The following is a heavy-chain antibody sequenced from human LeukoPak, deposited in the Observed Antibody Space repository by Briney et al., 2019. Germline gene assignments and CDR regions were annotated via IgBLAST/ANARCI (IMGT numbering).Heavy chain of an antibody. Sequence: GGSLRLSCAASKFTFSSYWMSWVRQAPGKGLEWVANIKQDGSVQFYMDSLKGRFSVSRDNAKNSLYLQMNSLRAEDTAVYYCAKGGTGDSDYFDYWGQGTLVTVSS. D-gene: IGHD7-27*01. CDR2: IKQDGSVQ. V-gene: IGHV3-7*03. J-gene: IGHJ4*02. CDR3: AKGGTGDSDYFDY. CDR1: KFTFSSYW.